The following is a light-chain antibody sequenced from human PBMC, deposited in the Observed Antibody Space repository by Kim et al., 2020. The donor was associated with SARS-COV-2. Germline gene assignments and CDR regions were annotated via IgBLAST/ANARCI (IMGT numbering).Light chain of an antibody. J-gene: IGLJ2*01. V-gene: IGLV3-19*01. CDR2: AKT. Sequence: SSELTQDSAVSVALGQTVRITCQGDSLRIFYASWYQQKPGQAPRLVIYAKTNRPSGIPDRFSGSSSGHTASLTITGAQAEDEADYYCNSRDSTGNHSFGG. CDR1: SLRIFY. CDR3: NSRDSTGNHS.